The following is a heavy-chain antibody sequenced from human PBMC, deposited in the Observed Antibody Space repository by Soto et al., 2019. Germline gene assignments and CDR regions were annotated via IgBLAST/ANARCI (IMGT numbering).Heavy chain of an antibody. Sequence: SETLSLTCTVSGGSISSGGYYWSWIRQHPGKGLEWIGYIYYSGSTYYNPSLKSRVTISVDTSKNQFSLKLSSVTAADTAVYYCARDLKYSRLFYGMDVWGQGTTVTVSS. CDR2: IYYSGST. CDR3: ARDLKYSRLFYGMDV. V-gene: IGHV4-31*03. CDR1: GGSISSGGYY. J-gene: IGHJ6*02. D-gene: IGHD6-13*01.